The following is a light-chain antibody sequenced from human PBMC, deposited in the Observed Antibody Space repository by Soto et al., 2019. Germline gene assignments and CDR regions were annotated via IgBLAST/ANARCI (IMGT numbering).Light chain of an antibody. CDR2: ASS. Sequence: DIQLTQSPSFLSASVGDRVTITCRASQGMNDYLAWYQQKPGKAPKLLIYASSTLQSEVPPRFSGGASGTEFPLPFSSLQPEDFATYYCQQFNVYPLTFGGGTKVEIK. CDR3: QQFNVYPLT. CDR1: QGMNDY. V-gene: IGKV1-9*01. J-gene: IGKJ4*01.